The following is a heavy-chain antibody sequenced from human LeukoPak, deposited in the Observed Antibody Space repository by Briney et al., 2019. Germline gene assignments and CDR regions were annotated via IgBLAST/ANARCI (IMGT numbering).Heavy chain of an antibody. V-gene: IGHV3-53*01. D-gene: IGHD3-22*01. CDR1: GFTVSSNY. CDR3: ARGYYYDSSGYSNSLDY. CDR2: IYSGGST. Sequence: GGSLRLSCAASGFTVSSNYMSWVRQAPGKGLEWVSVIYSGGSTYYADSVKGRFTISRDISKNTLYLQMNSLRAEDTAVYYCARGYYYDSSGYSNSLDYWGQGTLVTVSS. J-gene: IGHJ4*02.